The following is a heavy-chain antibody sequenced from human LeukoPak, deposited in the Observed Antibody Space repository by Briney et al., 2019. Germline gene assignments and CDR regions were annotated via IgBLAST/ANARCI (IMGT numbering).Heavy chain of an antibody. D-gene: IGHD1-26*01. J-gene: IGHJ4*02. CDR3: AGVGATSGPVFDY. CDR2: IYHSGST. Sequence: SETLSLTCTVSGYSISSGYYWGWIRQPPGKGLEWIGSIYHSGSTYYNPSLKSRVTISVDRSKNQFSLKLSSVTAADTAVYYCAGVGATSGPVFDYWGQGTLVTVSS. CDR1: GYSISSGYY. V-gene: IGHV4-38-2*02.